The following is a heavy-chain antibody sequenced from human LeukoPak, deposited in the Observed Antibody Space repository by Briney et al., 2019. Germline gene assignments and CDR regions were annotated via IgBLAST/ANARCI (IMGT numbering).Heavy chain of an antibody. CDR2: FHPEDGET. V-gene: IGHV1-24*01. CDR1: VYTLSEFS. D-gene: IGHD7-27*01. Sequence: ASVKVSCKVSVYTLSEFSVHWVRQAPGKGLEWMGGFHPEDGETIYAQKFQGRVTVTEDTSTDTAYMELSSVRSEDTAVYYCSSLTGDENFDYWGQGTLVTVSS. CDR3: SSLTGDENFDY. J-gene: IGHJ4*02.